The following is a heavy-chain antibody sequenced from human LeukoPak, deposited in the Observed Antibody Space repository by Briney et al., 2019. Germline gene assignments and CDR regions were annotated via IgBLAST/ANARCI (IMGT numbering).Heavy chain of an antibody. CDR1: GGSFSGYY. CDR2: VNHSGST. CDR3: AASGSYSYHAFDI. V-gene: IGHV4-34*01. D-gene: IGHD1-26*01. J-gene: IGHJ3*02. Sequence: PSETLSLTCAVYGGSFSGYYWSWIRQPPGKGLEWIGEVNHSGSTNHNPSLKSRVTISIDTSKNQFSLRLSSVTAADTAVYYCAASGSYSYHAFDIWGQGTMVTVSS.